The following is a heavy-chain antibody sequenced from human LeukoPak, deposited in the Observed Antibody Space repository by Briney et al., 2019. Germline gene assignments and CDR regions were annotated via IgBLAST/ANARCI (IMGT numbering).Heavy chain of an antibody. CDR3: ARDGYSSSWYSNWFDP. J-gene: IGHJ5*02. CDR1: GYTFTSYA. V-gene: IGHV1-3*01. D-gene: IGHD6-13*01. Sequence: ASVKVSCKASGYTFTSYAVHWVRQAPGQRLEWMGWINAGNGNTKYSQKFQGRVTITRDTSASTAYMELSSLRSEDTAVYYCARDGYSSSWYSNWFDPWGQGTLVTVSS. CDR2: INAGNGNT.